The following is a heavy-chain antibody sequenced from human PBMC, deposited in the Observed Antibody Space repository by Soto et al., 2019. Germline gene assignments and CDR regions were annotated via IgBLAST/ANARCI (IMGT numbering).Heavy chain of an antibody. J-gene: IGHJ4*02. CDR2: INPSGGST. Sequence: ASVKVSCKASGYTFTSYYMHWVRQAPGQGLEWMGIINPSGGSTSYAQKFQGRVTMTRDTSTSTVYMELSSLRSEDTAVHYCARMRAYGSGSYYGDYWGQGTLVTVSS. D-gene: IGHD3-10*01. V-gene: IGHV1-46*01. CDR3: ARMRAYGSGSYYGDY. CDR1: GYTFTSYY.